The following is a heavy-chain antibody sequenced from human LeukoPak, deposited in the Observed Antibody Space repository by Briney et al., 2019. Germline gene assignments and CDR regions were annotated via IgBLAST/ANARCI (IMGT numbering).Heavy chain of an antibody. V-gene: IGHV3-30*18. CDR1: GFTFSSYG. Sequence: GGSLRLSCAASGFTFSSYGMHWVRQAPGKGLEWVAVISYDGSNKYYADSVKGRFAISRDNSKNTLYLQMNSLRAEDTAVYYCAKATREDSSGYYYYGMDVWGQGTTVTVSS. D-gene: IGHD3-22*01. CDR2: ISYDGSNK. CDR3: AKATREDSSGYYYYGMDV. J-gene: IGHJ6*02.